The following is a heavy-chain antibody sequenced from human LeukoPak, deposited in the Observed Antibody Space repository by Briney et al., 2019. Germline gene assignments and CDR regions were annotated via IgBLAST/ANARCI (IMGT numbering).Heavy chain of an antibody. V-gene: IGHV4-39*07. Sequence: SETLSLACTVSRDSISSTIHYWGWIRQPPGKGLEWIGSVYFNGNTYYNPSLKSRVTISVDKSKNQFSLKLSSVTAADTAVYYCARDPGYSSSWYDYWGQGTLVTVSS. CDR2: VYFNGNT. CDR3: ARDPGYSSSWYDY. J-gene: IGHJ4*02. D-gene: IGHD6-13*01. CDR1: RDSISSTIHY.